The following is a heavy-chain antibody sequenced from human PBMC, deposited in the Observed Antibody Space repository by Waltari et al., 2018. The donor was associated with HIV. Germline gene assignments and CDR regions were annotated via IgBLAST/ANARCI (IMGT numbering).Heavy chain of an antibody. J-gene: IGHJ6*02. Sequence: QVQLVQSGTEVKKPGASVKVSCKASGSTFTSYGISWVRQAPGQGLEWMGWISTYNGNTNYAQKPQGRVTMTTHTSTSTAYMELRSRRSDDTAVYYCARKLGDFWGGYSAVMDVRGQGTPVTVSS. V-gene: IGHV1-18*01. D-gene: IGHD3-3*01. CDR2: ISTYNGNT. CDR3: ARKLGDFWGGYSAVMDV. CDR1: GSTFTSYG.